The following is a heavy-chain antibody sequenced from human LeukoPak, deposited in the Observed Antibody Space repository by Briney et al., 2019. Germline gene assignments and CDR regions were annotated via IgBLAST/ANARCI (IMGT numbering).Heavy chain of an antibody. CDR3: ARDPGNNWFDP. V-gene: IGHV1-46*01. Sequence: ASVKVSCKASGYTFTSYFMHWVRQAPGQGLEWMGIINPSGGSTSYAQKFQGRVTMTRDTSTSTVYMELSSLRSEDTAVYYCARDPGNNWFDPWGQGTLVTVSS. J-gene: IGHJ5*02. CDR1: GYTFTSYF. CDR2: INPSGGST.